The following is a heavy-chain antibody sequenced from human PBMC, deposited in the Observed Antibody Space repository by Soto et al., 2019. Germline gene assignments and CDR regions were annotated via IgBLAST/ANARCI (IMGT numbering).Heavy chain of an antibody. CDR3: ASVWFGELLSPQFDY. D-gene: IGHD3-10*01. J-gene: IGHJ4*02. V-gene: IGHV4-39*01. Sequence: QLQLQESGPGLVKPSETLSLTCTVSGGSISSSSYYWGWIRQPPGKGLEWIGSIYYSGSTYYNPSLKSRVTISVDTSKNQFSLKLSSVTAADTAVYYCASVWFGELLSPQFDYWGQGTLVTVSS. CDR2: IYYSGST. CDR1: GGSISSSSYY.